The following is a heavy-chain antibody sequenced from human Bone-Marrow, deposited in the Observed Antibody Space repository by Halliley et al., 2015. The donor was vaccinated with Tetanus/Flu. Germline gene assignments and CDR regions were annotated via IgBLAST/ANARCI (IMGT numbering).Heavy chain of an antibody. Sequence: SLRLSCAASGFSFSSFWMSWVRQAPGKGLEWVAIIKQDGSEKYFVDSVKGRFTISRDNAENSLYLQMNSLRAEDTAVYYCARSDSGAYHPLFDYWGLGTLVTVSS. CDR2: IKQDGSEK. J-gene: IGHJ4*02. CDR1: GFSFSSFW. D-gene: IGHD3-22*01. V-gene: IGHV3-7*03. CDR3: ARSDSGAYHPLFDY.